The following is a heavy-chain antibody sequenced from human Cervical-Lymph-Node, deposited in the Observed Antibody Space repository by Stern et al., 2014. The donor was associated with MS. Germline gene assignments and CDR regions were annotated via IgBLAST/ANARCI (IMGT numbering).Heavy chain of an antibody. J-gene: IGHJ4*02. CDR3: ARIYCSGDECYLSFDT. V-gene: IGHV1-2*06. D-gene: IGHD3-16*02. Sequence: QVQLVESGAEVKKPGASVKVSCKASGYRFSTFYLHWLRQAPGQGLQWIGRIVPGSGATTSSPTFQGRLTMTWDRSITQAYLELSGLRSDDTAVYYCARIYCSGDECYLSFDTWGQGTLVTVSS. CDR2: IVPGSGAT. CDR1: GYRFSTFY.